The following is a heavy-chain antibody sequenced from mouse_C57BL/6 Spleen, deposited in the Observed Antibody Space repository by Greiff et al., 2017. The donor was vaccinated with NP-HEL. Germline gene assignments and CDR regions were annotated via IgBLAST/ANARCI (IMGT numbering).Heavy chain of an antibody. V-gene: IGHV1-15*01. CDR2: IDPETGGT. J-gene: IGHJ3*01. Sequence: VQLQESGAELVRPGASVTLSCKASGYTFTDYEMHWVKQTPVHGLEWIGAIDPETGGTAYNQKFTGKAILTADKSSSTASMELRSLTSEDSAVYYCTRYITTVVASSGFAYWGQGTLVTVSA. D-gene: IGHD1-1*01. CDR3: TRYITTVVASSGFAY. CDR1: GYTFTDYE.